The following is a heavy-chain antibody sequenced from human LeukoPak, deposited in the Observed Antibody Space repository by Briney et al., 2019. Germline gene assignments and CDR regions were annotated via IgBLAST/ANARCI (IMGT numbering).Heavy chain of an antibody. J-gene: IGHJ5*01. D-gene: IGHD3-10*01. CDR2: IKSDGST. Sequence: GGSLRLSCAASGFTFGSYWMDWVRQPPGKGLAWVSRIKSDGSTTYADSVKGRFTISRDNAKNTLYLQMDSLRAEDTAVYYCARTPYSGSYYNHWFDSWGQGTLVTVSS. V-gene: IGHV3-74*01. CDR3: ARTPYSGSYYNHWFDS. CDR1: GFTFGSYW.